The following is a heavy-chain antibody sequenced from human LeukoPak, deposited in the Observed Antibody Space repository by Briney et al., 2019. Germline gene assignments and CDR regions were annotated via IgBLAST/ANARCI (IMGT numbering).Heavy chain of an antibody. CDR2: IIPIFGTA. V-gene: IGHV1-69*06. CDR1: GGTFSSYA. D-gene: IGHD3-10*01. Sequence: ASVKVSCKASGGTFSSYAISWVRQAPGQGLEWMGGIIPIFGTADYAQKFQGRVTITADKSTSTAYMELSSLRSEDTAVYYCARDKYYGSGSYGNWFDPWGQGTLVTVSS. CDR3: ARDKYYGSGSYGNWFDP. J-gene: IGHJ5*02.